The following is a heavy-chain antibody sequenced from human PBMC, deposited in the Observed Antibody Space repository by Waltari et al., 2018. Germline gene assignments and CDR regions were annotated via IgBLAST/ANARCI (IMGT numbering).Heavy chain of an antibody. D-gene: IGHD3-22*01. CDR2: IYHSGRT. Sequence: QVQLQESGPGLVKPSGTLSLTCAVSGGSISSSNWWSWVRQPPGRGVEWIVEIYHSGRTNYNPSLKSRVTRSVDKSKNQFSLKLSSVTAADTAVYYCARGGSSGYYPYYYYGMDVWGQGTTVTVSS. J-gene: IGHJ6*02. V-gene: IGHV4-4*02. CDR1: GGSISSSNW. CDR3: ARGGSSGYYPYYYYGMDV.